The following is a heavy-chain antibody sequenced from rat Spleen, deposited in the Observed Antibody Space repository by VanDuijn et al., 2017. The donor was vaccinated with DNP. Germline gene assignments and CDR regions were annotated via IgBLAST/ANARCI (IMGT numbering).Heavy chain of an antibody. CDR2: ISPSGSST. J-gene: IGHJ2*01. Sequence: EVQLVESGGGLVQPGRSLKLSCAASGFTFSNYGLHWIRRAPTKGLEWVASISPSGSSTYYRNTVKGRFTISRDNAKYTLFLQRDSRRAEDTATYYGATHEAGMNGEQDYGGHRSMVTGSS. V-gene: IGHV5-19*01. CDR3: ATHEAGMNGEQDY. D-gene: IGHD5-1*01. CDR1: GFTFSNYG.